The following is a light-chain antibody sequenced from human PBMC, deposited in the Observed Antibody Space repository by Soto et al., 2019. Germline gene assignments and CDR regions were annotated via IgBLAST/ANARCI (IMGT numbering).Light chain of an antibody. J-gene: IGKJ4*01. CDR3: QQYSNWPLT. Sequence: EIVMTQSPATLSVSPGERVTLSCRASQSVSSNLAWYQQKLGQTPRLLIYEASARATGIPARISGSGSGTEFTLTISSLQSEDFAVYYCQQYSNWPLTFGGGTKVEIK. V-gene: IGKV3-15*01. CDR1: QSVSSN. CDR2: EAS.